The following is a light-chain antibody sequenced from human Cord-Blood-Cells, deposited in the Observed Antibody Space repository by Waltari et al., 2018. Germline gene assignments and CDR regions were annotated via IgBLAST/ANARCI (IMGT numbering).Light chain of an antibody. CDR1: QSVSSY. CDR2: DAS. J-gene: IGKJ4*01. Sequence: EIVLTQSPATLSLSPGERATLSCRASQSVSSYLAWYQQKPGQAPRLLIYDASNRATGIPARFSCSGSGTDFTLTISGLVPEDFAVYYCQQRGNWPLTFGGGTKVEIK. CDR3: QQRGNWPLT. V-gene: IGKV3-11*01.